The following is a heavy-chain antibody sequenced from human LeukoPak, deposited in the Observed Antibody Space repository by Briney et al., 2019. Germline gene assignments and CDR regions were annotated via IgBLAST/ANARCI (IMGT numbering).Heavy chain of an antibody. CDR2: IIPIFGTA. CDR3: ARDLDSSGWYGGYYFDY. D-gene: IGHD6-19*01. Sequence: SVKVSCKASGYTFTSYGISWVRQAPGQGLEWMGGIIPIFGTANYAQKFQGRVTITADESTSTAYMELSSLRSEDTAVYYCARDLDSSGWYGGYYFDYWGQGTLVTVSS. J-gene: IGHJ4*02. V-gene: IGHV1-69*13. CDR1: GYTFTSYG.